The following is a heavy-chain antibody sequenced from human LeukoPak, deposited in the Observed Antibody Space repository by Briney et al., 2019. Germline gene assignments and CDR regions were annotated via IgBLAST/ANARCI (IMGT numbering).Heavy chain of an antibody. J-gene: IGHJ4*02. D-gene: IGHD1-14*01. CDR3: AADGSYLPELGYFDF. Sequence: SQTLSLTCTVSGGSISGGDYYWSWIRQPPGKGLEWIGSIYYSGSTYYNPSLKSRVTISVDTSNNQFSLKLSSVTATDTAVYYCAADGSYLPELGYFDFWGQGTLVTVSS. CDR2: IYYSGST. CDR1: GGSISGGDYY. V-gene: IGHV4-39*01.